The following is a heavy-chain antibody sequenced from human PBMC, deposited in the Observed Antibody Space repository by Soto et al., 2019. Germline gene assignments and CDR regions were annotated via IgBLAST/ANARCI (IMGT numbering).Heavy chain of an antibody. Sequence: ASVKVSCKASGFTFSNYGINWVRQAPGQGLEWMGRISTYNANTNFAQKFQGRVTMTTDTSTSTAYMELRSLRSDDTAVYYCARDFVPGYTGYSDYWGQGTLVTVSS. CDR3: ARDFVPGYTGYSDY. V-gene: IGHV1-18*01. CDR1: GFTFSNYG. D-gene: IGHD5-12*01. CDR2: ISTYNANT. J-gene: IGHJ4*02.